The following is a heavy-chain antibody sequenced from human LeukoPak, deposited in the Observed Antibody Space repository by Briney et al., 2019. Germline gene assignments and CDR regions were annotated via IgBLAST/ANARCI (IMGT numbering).Heavy chain of an antibody. CDR3: ARVRAPSFDYYGMDV. J-gene: IGHJ6*01. V-gene: IGHV4-59*01. D-gene: IGHD4-17*01. CDR2: IYYSGST. Sequence: SETLSLTCTVSGGSISSYFWSWIRQPPGRGLEWIGYIYYSGSTDYKPSLKSRVTISVDTSKNQFSLKLSSVTAADTAVYYCARVRAPSFDYYGMDVWGQGTTVTVSS. CDR1: GGSISSYF.